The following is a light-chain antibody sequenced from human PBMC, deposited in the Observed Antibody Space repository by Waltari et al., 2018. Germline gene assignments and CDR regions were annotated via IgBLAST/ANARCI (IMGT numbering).Light chain of an antibody. CDR2: DKN. CDR1: SIRSYY. CDR3: HSRDASGVGGT. Sequence: TQDPAVSVAVGQTVRITCQGDSIRSYYASWYRQRPGQAPILVMYDKNNRPSGVPDRFSGSSSDNTASLTITGAQAEDEAYYYCHSRDASGVGGTFGGGTKLTVL. J-gene: IGLJ2*01. V-gene: IGLV3-19*01.